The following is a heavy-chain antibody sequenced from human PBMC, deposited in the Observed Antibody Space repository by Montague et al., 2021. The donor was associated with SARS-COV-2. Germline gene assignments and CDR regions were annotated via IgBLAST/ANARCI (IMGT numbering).Heavy chain of an antibody. V-gene: IGHV4-59*13. J-gene: IGHJ2*01. Sequence: SETLSLTCSVSGDSINNYYWCWVRQSPGKGLEWIGYIYYSGSVTTSYNPSLKSRVSISVDTSENQFSLKLTSVTAADMAVYYCARRGGGEVFARFMYWYFDVWSRGSLVTVSS. CDR1: GDSINNYY. D-gene: IGHD2-21*01. CDR2: IYYSGSVTT. CDR3: ARRGGGEVFARFMYWYFDV.